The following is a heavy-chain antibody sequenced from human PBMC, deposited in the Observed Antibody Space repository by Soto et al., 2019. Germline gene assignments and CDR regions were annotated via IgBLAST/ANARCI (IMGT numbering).Heavy chain of an antibody. V-gene: IGHV3-23*01. CDR1: GFTFSDDA. Sequence: EVQLLESGGGLVQPGESLRLSCAASGFTFSDDAMSWVRQAPGKGLEWVSGINDNGDTTHYADSVKGRFTISRDNTRNTMYLPMSILRGEDTAVYYCATGGWYCRGGSCHFDYWGQGTLVTVSS. CDR3: ATGGWYCRGGSCHFDY. D-gene: IGHD2-15*01. CDR2: INDNGDTT. J-gene: IGHJ4*02.